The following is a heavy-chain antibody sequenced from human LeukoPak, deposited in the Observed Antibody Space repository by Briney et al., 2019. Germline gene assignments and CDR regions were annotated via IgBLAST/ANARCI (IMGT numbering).Heavy chain of an antibody. V-gene: IGHV3-30-3*01. D-gene: IGHD3-10*01. CDR1: GFTFSSYA. J-gene: IGHJ3*02. CDR2: ISYDGSNK. CDR3: AKDSLLWFGEGAFDI. Sequence: PGRSLRLSCAASGFTFSSYAMHWVRQAPGKGLEWVAVISYDGSNKYYADSVKGRFTISRDNSKNTLYLQMNSLRAEDTAVYYCAKDSLLWFGEGAFDIWGQGTMVTVSS.